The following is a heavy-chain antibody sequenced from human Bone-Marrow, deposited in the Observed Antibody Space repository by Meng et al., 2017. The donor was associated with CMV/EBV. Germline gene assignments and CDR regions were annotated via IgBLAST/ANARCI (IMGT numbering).Heavy chain of an antibody. D-gene: IGHD3-22*01. CDR2: ISYDGSNK. CDR3: ARGPPYYVIYYGMDV. Sequence: GESLKISCAASGFTFSSYAMHWVRQAPGKGLEWVAVISYDGSNKYYADSVKGRFTISRDNSKNTLYLQMNSLRAEDTAVYYCARGPPYYVIYYGMDVWGKGTTVTVSS. V-gene: IGHV3-30-3*01. J-gene: IGHJ6*04. CDR1: GFTFSSYA.